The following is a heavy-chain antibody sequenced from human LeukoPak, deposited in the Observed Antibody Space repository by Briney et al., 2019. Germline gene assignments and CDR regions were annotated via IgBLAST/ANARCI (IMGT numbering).Heavy chain of an antibody. CDR2: FDPEDGET. V-gene: IGHV1-24*01. Sequence: VASVKVSCKVSGYTLTELSMHWVRQSPGKGLEWMGGFDPEDGETIYAQKFQGRVTMTEDTSTDTAYMELSSLRSEDTAVYYSATNTDRIAAAGIDYWGQGTLVTVSS. D-gene: IGHD6-13*01. CDR3: ATNTDRIAAAGIDY. J-gene: IGHJ4*02. CDR1: GYTLTELS.